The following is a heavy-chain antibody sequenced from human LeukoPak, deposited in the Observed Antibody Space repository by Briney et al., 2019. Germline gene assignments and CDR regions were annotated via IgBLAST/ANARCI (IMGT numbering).Heavy chain of an antibody. Sequence: LRASVKVSCKASGYTFTSYYMHWVRQAPGQGLEWVGIINPSGGSTSYAQKFQGRVTMTRDTSTSTVYMEMSSLRSEDTAVYYCARGPIVVVPAAIIYCYYYYMDVWGKGTTVTVSS. CDR1: GYTFTSYY. CDR2: INPSGGST. D-gene: IGHD2-2*01. V-gene: IGHV1-46*01. CDR3: ARGPIVVVPAAIIYCYYYYMDV. J-gene: IGHJ6*03.